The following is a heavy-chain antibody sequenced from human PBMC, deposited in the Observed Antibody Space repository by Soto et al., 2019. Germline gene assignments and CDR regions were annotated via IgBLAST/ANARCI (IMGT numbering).Heavy chain of an antibody. J-gene: IGHJ4*02. V-gene: IGHV4-39*01. CDR2: IYYSGST. CDR3: ARQKAESYFVSDY. CDR1: GGSISSSSYY. Sequence: PSETLSLTCTVSGGSISSSSYYWGWIRQPPGKGLEWIGTIYYSGSTYYNPSLKSRVTISVDTSKNQFSLKMSSVTAADTAVYYCARQKAESYFVSDYWGQGTLVTVSS. D-gene: IGHD1-26*01.